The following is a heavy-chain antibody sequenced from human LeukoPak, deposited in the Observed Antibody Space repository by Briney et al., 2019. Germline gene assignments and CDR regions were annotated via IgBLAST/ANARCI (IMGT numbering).Heavy chain of an antibody. CDR3: ARPNITYYYDSSGYDGFDV. J-gene: IGHJ3*01. D-gene: IGHD3-22*01. CDR2: IYPADSDT. CDR1: GYIFTHYW. V-gene: IGHV5-51*01. Sequence: GESLKISCQVSGYIFTHYWIGWVRQMPGKGLESMGIIYPADSDTTYSPSFQGQVSISADKSINTAYLQWSSLKASDTAMYFCARPNITYYYDSSGYDGFDVWGQGTMVTVSS.